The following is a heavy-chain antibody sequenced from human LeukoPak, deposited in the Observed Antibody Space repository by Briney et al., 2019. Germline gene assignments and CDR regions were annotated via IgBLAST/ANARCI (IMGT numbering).Heavy chain of an antibody. D-gene: IGHD6-13*01. Sequence: PGGSLRLSCTASGFTFGDYAMSWFRQAPGKGLEWVGFIRSKAYGGTTEYAASVKGRFTISRDDSKSIAYLQMNSLKTEDTAVYYCTRVVGYSSSWYLWDYWGQGTLVTVSS. J-gene: IGHJ4*02. CDR2: IRSKAYGGTT. V-gene: IGHV3-49*03. CDR3: TRVVGYSSSWYLWDY. CDR1: GFTFGDYA.